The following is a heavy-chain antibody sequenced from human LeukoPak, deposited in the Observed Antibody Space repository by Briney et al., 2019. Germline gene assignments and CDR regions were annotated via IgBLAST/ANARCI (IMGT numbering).Heavy chain of an antibody. J-gene: IGHJ4*02. V-gene: IGHV3-30-3*01. D-gene: IGHD2-21*02. CDR3: ARGDHVVVTATKLDY. CDR2: ISYDGSNK. Sequence: PGGSLRLSCAASGFTFSSYAMHWVRQAPGKGLEWVAVISYDGSNKYYADSVKGRFTISRDNSKNTLYLQMNSLRAEDTAVYYCARGDHVVVTATKLDYWGQGTLVTVSS. CDR1: GFTFSSYA.